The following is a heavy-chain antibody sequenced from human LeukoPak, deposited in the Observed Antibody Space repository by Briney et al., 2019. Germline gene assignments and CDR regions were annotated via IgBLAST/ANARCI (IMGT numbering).Heavy chain of an antibody. J-gene: IGHJ3*02. D-gene: IGHD3-10*01. Sequence: ASVKVSCKASGGTFSSYAISWVRQAPGQGLEWMGGIIPIFGTANYAQKFQGRVTITADESTSTAYMELSSLRSEDTAVYYCARESGIEDAFDIWGQGTMVTVSS. V-gene: IGHV1-69*13. CDR3: ARESGIEDAFDI. CDR1: GGTFSSYA. CDR2: IIPIFGTA.